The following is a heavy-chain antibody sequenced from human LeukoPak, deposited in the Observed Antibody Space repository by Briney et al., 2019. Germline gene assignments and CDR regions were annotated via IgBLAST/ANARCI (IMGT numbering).Heavy chain of an antibody. D-gene: IGHD3-3*01. V-gene: IGHV1-69*04. Sequence: SVKVSCKASGGTFSSYAISWVRQAPGQGLEWMGRIIPILGIANYAQKFQGRVTITADKSTSTAYMELRSLRSDDTAVYYCARRRRAQHYDFWSGYFDYYYYYGMDVWGQGTTVTVSS. CDR1: GGTFSSYA. CDR2: IIPILGIA. J-gene: IGHJ6*02. CDR3: ARRRRAQHYDFWSGYFDYYYYYGMDV.